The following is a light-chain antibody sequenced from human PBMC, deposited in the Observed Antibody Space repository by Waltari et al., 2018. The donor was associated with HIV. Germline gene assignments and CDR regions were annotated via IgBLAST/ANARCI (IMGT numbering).Light chain of an antibody. CDR3: QSYDSSLSGDVI. V-gene: IGLV1-40*01. CDR1: SSNIGAGYY. Sequence: QSVLTQPPSVSGAPGQRVPISCTGSSSNIGAGYYVHWYQHPPGTAPKLLIYGNNNRPSGVPDRFSGSKSGTSASLAITGLRAADEADYYCQSYDSSLSGDVIFGGGTTLTVL. J-gene: IGLJ2*01. CDR2: GNN.